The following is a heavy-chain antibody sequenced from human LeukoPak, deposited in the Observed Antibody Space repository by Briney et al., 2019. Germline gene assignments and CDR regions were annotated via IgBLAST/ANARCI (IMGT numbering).Heavy chain of an antibody. CDR3: ARGGYGPNDAFDI. Sequence: SETLSLTCAVYGGSFSGYYWTWIRQPPGKGLEWIGEINHSGSTNYNPSLKSRVTISVDTSKNQFSLKLSSVTAADTAVYYCARGGYGPNDAFDIWGQGTMVTVSS. V-gene: IGHV4-34*01. CDR2: INHSGST. CDR1: GGSFSGYY. J-gene: IGHJ3*02. D-gene: IGHD5-18*01.